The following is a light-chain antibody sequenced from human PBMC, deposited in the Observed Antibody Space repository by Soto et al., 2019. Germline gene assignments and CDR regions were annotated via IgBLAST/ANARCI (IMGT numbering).Light chain of an antibody. J-gene: IGLJ2*01. CDR1: SSDVGGYNY. CDR2: EVT. V-gene: IGLV2-14*01. CDR3: SSYTSSSTLMV. Sequence: QSALTQPASVSGSPGQSITISCTGTSSDVGGYNYVPWYQQHPGKAPKLMIYEVTNRPSGVSNRFSGSKSGNTASLTISGLQAEDEADYYCSSYTSSSTLMVFGGGTQLTVL.